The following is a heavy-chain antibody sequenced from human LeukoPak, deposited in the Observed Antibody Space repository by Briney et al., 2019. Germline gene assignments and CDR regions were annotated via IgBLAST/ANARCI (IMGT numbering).Heavy chain of an antibody. J-gene: IGHJ4*02. Sequence: GGSLRLSCAASGFTFSSYNMNWVRQAPGKGLEWVSYISSRRSAIYYADSVRGRFTISRDNAENSLYLQMNSLTDEDTAVYYCARDPYGDYAFDYWGQGTLVTVSS. CDR3: ARDPYGDYAFDY. V-gene: IGHV3-48*02. CDR2: ISSRRSAI. D-gene: IGHD4-17*01. CDR1: GFTFSSYN.